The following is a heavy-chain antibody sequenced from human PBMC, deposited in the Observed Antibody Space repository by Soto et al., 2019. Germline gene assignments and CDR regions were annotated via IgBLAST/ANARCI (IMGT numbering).Heavy chain of an antibody. V-gene: IGHV3-30*18. CDR3: VKDRRTEAYGMEV. D-gene: IGHD2-21*01. Sequence: QVQLVESGGGVVQPGRSLRLSCAASGFTFSSYGVHWVRQAPSRGLEWVAVISDDGTRKHYGDSVKGRFTISTDNSQNTLYLQMHSLRDEDTAVYYCVKDRRTEAYGMEVWGQGTTVTVSS. CDR1: GFTFSSYG. CDR2: ISDDGTRK. J-gene: IGHJ6*02.